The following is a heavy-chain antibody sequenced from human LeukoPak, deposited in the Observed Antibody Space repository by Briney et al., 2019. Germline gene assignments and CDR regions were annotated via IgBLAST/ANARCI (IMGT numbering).Heavy chain of an antibody. D-gene: IGHD2-15*01. CDR1: GGSISSGDYS. CDR3: ARGEYDGGY. CDR2: IYHRGNT. V-gene: IGHV4-30-2*01. J-gene: IGHJ4*02. Sequence: SETLSLTCAVSGGSISSGDYSWSWIRQPPGKGLECIGFIYHRGNTYYYPSLKSRVTISVDRSKNQFSLKLSSVTATDTAVYYCARGEYDGGYWGQGTLVTVSS.